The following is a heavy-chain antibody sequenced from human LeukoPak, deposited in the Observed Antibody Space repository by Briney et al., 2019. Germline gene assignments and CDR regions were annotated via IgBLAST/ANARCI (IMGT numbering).Heavy chain of an antibody. D-gene: IGHD2-2*01. CDR3: ARLVKGIVVVPAAQTYDY. J-gene: IGHJ4*02. CDR1: GGSISGYH. V-gene: IGHV4-39*01. Sequence: SETLSLTCNVSGGSISGYHWSWIRQPPGKGLEWIGSIYYSGSTYYNPSLKSRVTISVDASKNQFSLKLSSVTAADTAVYYCARLVKGIVVVPAAQTYDYWGQGTLVTVSS. CDR2: IYYSGST.